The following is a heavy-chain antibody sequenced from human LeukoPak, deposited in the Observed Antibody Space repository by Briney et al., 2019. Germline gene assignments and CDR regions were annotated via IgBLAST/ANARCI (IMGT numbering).Heavy chain of an antibody. V-gene: IGHV4-31*03. CDR2: IYYSGST. J-gene: IGHJ4*02. CDR3: ARDGGPYYYDSSGYSYFDY. D-gene: IGHD3-22*01. Sequence: SQTLSLTCTVSGGSISSGGYYWSWIRQHPGKGLEWIGYIYYSGSTYYNPSLKSRVTISVDTSKNQFSLKLSSVTAADTAVYYCARDGGPYYYDSSGYSYFDYWGQGTLVTVSS. CDR1: GGSISSGGYY.